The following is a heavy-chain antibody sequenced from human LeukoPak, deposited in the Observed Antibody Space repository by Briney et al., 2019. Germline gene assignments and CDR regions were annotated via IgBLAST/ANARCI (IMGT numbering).Heavy chain of an antibody. J-gene: IGHJ4*02. CDR3: ARLKGYRTVYDY. CDR1: GFTFNSHW. V-gene: IGHV3-7*02. D-gene: IGHD5-24*01. Sequence: GGSLRLSCEASGFTFNSHWMSWVRQAPGEGLEWVASINQDKTALRYVDSVRGRFTISRDNARSLLHLEMSSLRAEDTAVYFCARLKGYRTVYDYWGPGTLVTVSS. CDR2: INQDKTAL.